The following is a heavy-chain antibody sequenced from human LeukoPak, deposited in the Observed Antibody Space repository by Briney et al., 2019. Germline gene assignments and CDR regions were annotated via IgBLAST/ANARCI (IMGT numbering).Heavy chain of an antibody. J-gene: IGHJ6*04. CDR1: GYSISSGYD. V-gene: IGHV4-38-2*01. Sequence: SETRSLTCAVSGYSISSGYDGGWMRQAPGKGLEWIGSIFHSGNTYHNTSLKKRVKMSADTSKSQISEKLRSGTAADAALYYCGRASGGYGSGSYYYYGMDVWGKGTTVTVSS. CDR2: IFHSGNT. CDR3: GRASGGYGSGSYYYYGMDV. D-gene: IGHD3-10*01.